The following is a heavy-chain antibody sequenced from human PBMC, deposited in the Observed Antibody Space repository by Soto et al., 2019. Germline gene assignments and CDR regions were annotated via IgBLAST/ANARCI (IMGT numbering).Heavy chain of an antibody. V-gene: IGHV4-39*01. CDR2: IYYSGST. J-gene: IGHJ4*02. CDR1: GGSINSRSYY. CDR3: ARQRTSVVTQAYFDD. Sequence: PSENLSLTCTVSGGSINSRSYYWGWIRQSPGKGLEWIGSIYYSGSTYYNPSLKSRVAMSVDTSKNQFSLKLRSVSAADTAVYYCARQRTSVVTQAYFDDWGQGSLVTVSS. D-gene: IGHD2-21*02.